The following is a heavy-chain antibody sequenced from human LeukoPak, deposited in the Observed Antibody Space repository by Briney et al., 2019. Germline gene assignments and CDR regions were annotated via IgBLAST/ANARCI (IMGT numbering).Heavy chain of an antibody. CDR2: ISSSGSTI. CDR1: GFTFSDYC. V-gene: IGHV3-11*04. CDR3: AGQYSSGWYLSGVFDY. J-gene: IGHJ4*02. Sequence: GGSLRLSCAASGFTFSDYCMSWIRQAPGKGLEWVSYISSSGSTIYYADSVKGRFTISRDNAKNSLYLQMNSLRAEDTAVYYCAGQYSSGWYLSGVFDYWGQGTLVTVSS. D-gene: IGHD6-19*01.